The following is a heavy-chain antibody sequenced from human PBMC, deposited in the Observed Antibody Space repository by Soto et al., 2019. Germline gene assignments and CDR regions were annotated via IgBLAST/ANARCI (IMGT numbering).Heavy chain of an antibody. V-gene: IGHV4-59*01. J-gene: IGHJ6*02. D-gene: IGHD3-22*01. CDR2: IYYSGST. CDR3: ARDNYDSSGYYVMGYYYYGMDV. Sequence: SETLSLTCTVSGGSISSYYWSWIRQPPGKGLEWIGYIYYSGSTNYNPSLKSRVTISVDTSKNQFSLKLSSVTAADTAVYYCARDNYDSSGYYVMGYYYYGMDVWGQGTTVTVSS. CDR1: GGSISSYY.